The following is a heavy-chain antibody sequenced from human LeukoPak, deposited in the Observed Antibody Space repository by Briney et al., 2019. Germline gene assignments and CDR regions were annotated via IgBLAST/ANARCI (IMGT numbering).Heavy chain of an antibody. CDR2: MSILSGIT. CDR1: GFPFSGYS. Sequence: GGSLRLSCGGSGFPFSGYSMNWVRQTPGKGLEWVSSMSILSGITYYAESVKGRFTVSRDNAKNLLHLQMNSLRVEDTAIYYCAREFEYSTSGAGYWGQGTLVTVSS. V-gene: IGHV3-21*01. D-gene: IGHD6-6*01. J-gene: IGHJ4*02. CDR3: AREFEYSTSGAGY.